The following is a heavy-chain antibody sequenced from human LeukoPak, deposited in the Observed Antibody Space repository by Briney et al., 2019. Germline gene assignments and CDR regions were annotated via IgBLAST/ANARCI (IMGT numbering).Heavy chain of an antibody. V-gene: IGHV3-30*02. J-gene: IGHJ4*02. Sequence: GGSLRLSCAASGFTLSSYGMHWVRQAPGKGLEWVAFIRYDGSNKYYADSVKGRFTISRDNSENTLWLQMTSLRAEDTAVYYRAKAPVRGVISHLDYWGQGTLVTVSS. D-gene: IGHD3-10*01. CDR3: AKAPVRGVISHLDY. CDR2: IRYDGSNK. CDR1: GFTLSSYG.